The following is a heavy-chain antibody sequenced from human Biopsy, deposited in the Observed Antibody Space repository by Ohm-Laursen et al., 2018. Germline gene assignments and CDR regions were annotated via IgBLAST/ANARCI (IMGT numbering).Heavy chain of an antibody. J-gene: IGHJ6*02. Sequence: GTLSLTCTVSGGSVTDSFHFWSWVRQPPGKGLEWIGNVYYSATTNYNPSLESRVTISVDTSKNQFSLRLTSVTAADTAIYYCARGSGYFKLDVWGQGTTVTVSS. CDR2: VYYSATT. CDR3: ARGSGYFKLDV. D-gene: IGHD5-12*01. CDR1: GGSVTDSFHF. V-gene: IGHV4-61*01.